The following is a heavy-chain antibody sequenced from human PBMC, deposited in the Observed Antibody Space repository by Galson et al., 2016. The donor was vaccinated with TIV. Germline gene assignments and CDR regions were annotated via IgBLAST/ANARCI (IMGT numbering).Heavy chain of an antibody. CDR3: ASLGDSSGSHLTDAFDI. CDR1: GYRFTTNW. J-gene: IGHJ3*02. CDR2: IFPGDSET. V-gene: IGHV5-51*03. Sequence: QSGAEVKKPGESLKISCKTSGYRFTTNWIAWVRQVPGKGLEWMGIIFPGDSETRYSPSFQGQVTISVDKSFSTAYLQWSYLKTSDSAMYYGASLGDSSGSHLTDAFDIGGQGTLITVSS. D-gene: IGHD3-22*01.